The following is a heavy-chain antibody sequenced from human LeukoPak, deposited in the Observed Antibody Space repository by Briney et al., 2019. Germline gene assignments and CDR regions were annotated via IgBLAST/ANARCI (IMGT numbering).Heavy chain of an antibody. CDR2: INPNSGVT. CDR3: ARGGTAEYFQH. D-gene: IGHD1-26*01. J-gene: IGHJ1*01. CDR1: GYTFTGFY. V-gene: IGHV1-2*02. Sequence: ASVTVSCKASGYTFTGFYIHWVRQAPGQGLEWMGWINPNSGVTNYAQRFQGRVTMTRDTSISTAYMELSSLRSDDTAVYYCARGGTAEYFQHWGEGTLATVSS.